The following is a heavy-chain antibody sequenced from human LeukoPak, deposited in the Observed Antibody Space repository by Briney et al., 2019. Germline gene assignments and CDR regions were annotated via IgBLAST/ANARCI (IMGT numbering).Heavy chain of an antibody. Sequence: GGSLRLSCAASGFTFSTYGMHWVRQAPGKGLEWVAVIWYDGSSKYYADSVQGRFTISRDNSKNTLYLQMNSLRAEDTAVYSCARASGPFDYWGQGTLVTVSS. D-gene: IGHD3-10*01. V-gene: IGHV3-33*01. CDR3: ARASGPFDY. J-gene: IGHJ4*02. CDR2: IWYDGSSK. CDR1: GFTFSTYG.